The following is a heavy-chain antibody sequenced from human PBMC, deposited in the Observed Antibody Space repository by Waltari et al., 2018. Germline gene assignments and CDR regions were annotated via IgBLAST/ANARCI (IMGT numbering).Heavy chain of an antibody. D-gene: IGHD3-10*01. V-gene: IGHV3-23*03. CDR3: AKDRGPSATGDAFDI. J-gene: IGHJ3*02. Sequence: EVQLLESGGGLVQPGGSLRLSCAASGFTFSSYAMSWVRQAPGKGLEWVSVIYSGGSSTYYADAVKGRFTISRDNSKNTLYLQMNSLRAEDTAVYYCAKDRGPSATGDAFDIWGQGTMVTVSS. CDR1: GFTFSSYA. CDR2: IYSGGSST.